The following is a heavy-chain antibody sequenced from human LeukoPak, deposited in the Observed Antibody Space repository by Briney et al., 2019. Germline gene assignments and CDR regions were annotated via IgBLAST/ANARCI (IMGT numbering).Heavy chain of an antibody. CDR3: ATTPFGDWLFHIHIP. V-gene: IGHV1-2*02. CDR2: INPNSGGT. Sequence: ASVKVSCKGSGYTFNGYYVHWVRQAPGQGLEWMGWINPNSGGTNYAQKFQGRVTMTRDTSISTAYMELSRLRSDDTAVYYCATTPFGDWLFHIHIPWGQGTLVTVSS. CDR1: GYTFNGYY. J-gene: IGHJ5*02. D-gene: IGHD3/OR15-3a*01.